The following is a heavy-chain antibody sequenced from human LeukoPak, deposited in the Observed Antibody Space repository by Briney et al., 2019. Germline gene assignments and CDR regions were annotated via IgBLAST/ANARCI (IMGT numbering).Heavy chain of an antibody. Sequence: PGGSLRLSCAASGFTFSSYGMHWVRQAPGKGLEWVAVISYDGSNKYYADSVKGRFTISRDNSKNTLYLQMNSLRAEDTAVYYCANMRNYYDSSGYSDYWGQGTLVTVSS. J-gene: IGHJ4*02. CDR1: GFTFSSYG. V-gene: IGHV3-30*18. CDR2: ISYDGSNK. D-gene: IGHD3-22*01. CDR3: ANMRNYYDSSGYSDY.